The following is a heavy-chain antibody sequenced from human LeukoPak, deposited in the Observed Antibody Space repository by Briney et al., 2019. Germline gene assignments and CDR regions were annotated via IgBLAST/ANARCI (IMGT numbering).Heavy chain of an antibody. V-gene: IGHV3-23*01. Sequence: PGGSLRLSCAASGFTFSSYAMSWVRQAPGKGLEWVSAISSSGGSTYYADSVKCRFTISRDNSKNTLYLQMNSLRAEDTAVYYCARPRSGWYRDAFDIWGQGTMVTVSS. CDR1: GFTFSSYA. CDR3: ARPRSGWYRDAFDI. CDR2: ISSSGGST. J-gene: IGHJ3*02. D-gene: IGHD6-19*01.